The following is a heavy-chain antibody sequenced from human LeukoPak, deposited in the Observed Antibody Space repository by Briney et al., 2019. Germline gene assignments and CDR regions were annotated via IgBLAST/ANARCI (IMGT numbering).Heavy chain of an antibody. CDR3: ARDRGGNLSP. V-gene: IGHV4-59*02. Sequence: SETLSLTCNVSGGSVRGYYWSWIRQPPGKGLEWIGYIYSSGSTNYNPSLKSRVTMSVDTSKNQFSLKVSSVTAADTAVYYCARDRGGNLSPWGQGTLVTVSS. D-gene: IGHD1-14*01. CDR1: GGSVRGYY. J-gene: IGHJ5*02. CDR2: IYSSGST.